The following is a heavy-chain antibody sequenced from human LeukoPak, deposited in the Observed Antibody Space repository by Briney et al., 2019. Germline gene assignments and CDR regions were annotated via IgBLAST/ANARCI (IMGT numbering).Heavy chain of an antibody. CDR3: ARELLNEYSSSYWYFDL. V-gene: IGHV4-61*02. CDR1: GGSISSGSYY. Sequence: SQTLSLTCTVSGGSISSGSYYWSWIRQPAGKGLEWIGRIYTSGSTNYNPSLKSRVTISVDTSKNQFSLKLSSVTAADTAVYYCARELLNEYSSSYWYFDLWGRGTLVTVSS. D-gene: IGHD6-6*01. CDR2: IYTSGST. J-gene: IGHJ2*01.